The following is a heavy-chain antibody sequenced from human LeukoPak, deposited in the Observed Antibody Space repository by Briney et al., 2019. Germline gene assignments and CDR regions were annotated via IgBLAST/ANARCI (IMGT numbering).Heavy chain of an antibody. CDR2: IYYSGST. D-gene: IGHD1-26*01. Sequence: PLETLSLTCTVSGGSISSSSYYWGWIRQPPGKGLEWIGNIYYSGSTYYSPSLKSRVTISVDTSKNQFSLKLSSVTAADTAVYYCARGRAVGATFPLDYWGQGTLVTVSS. CDR1: GGSISSSSYY. J-gene: IGHJ4*02. CDR3: ARGRAVGATFPLDY. V-gene: IGHV4-39*01.